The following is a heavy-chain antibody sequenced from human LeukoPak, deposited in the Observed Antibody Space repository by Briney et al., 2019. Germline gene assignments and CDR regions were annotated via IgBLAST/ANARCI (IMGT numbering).Heavy chain of an antibody. J-gene: IGHJ4*02. CDR1: AFIFSGHW. Sequence: PGGSLRLSCEGSAFIFSGHWMNWVRQTPGKGLEWVASIKEDGSERQYVDSVKGRFTISRDNAKNSLYLQMNSLRAEDTAVYYCAREKGQQLPIDYWGQGTLVTVSS. D-gene: IGHD6-13*01. V-gene: IGHV3-7*01. CDR3: AREKGQQLPIDY. CDR2: IKEDGSER.